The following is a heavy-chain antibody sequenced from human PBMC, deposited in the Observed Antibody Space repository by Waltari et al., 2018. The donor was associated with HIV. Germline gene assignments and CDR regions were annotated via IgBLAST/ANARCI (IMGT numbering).Heavy chain of an antibody. Sequence: QVQLQESGPGLVKPSGTLSLTCAVSGGSITSPNWWRWVRQPPGKGLEWIGEIYHDGSTHYNPSLKSRVTISLDKSKNQFSLKLNSVTAADTAVYFCVKDRGGSSFDPWGQGTLVTVSS. CDR1: GGSITSPNW. V-gene: IGHV4-4*02. J-gene: IGHJ5*02. CDR3: VKDRGGSSFDP. D-gene: IGHD1-26*01. CDR2: IYHDGST.